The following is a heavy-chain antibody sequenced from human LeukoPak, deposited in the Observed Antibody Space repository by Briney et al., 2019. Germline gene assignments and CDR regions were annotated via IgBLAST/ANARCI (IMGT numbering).Heavy chain of an antibody. CDR1: GFTFSSYW. CDR2: ISSTGSYI. J-gene: IGHJ4*02. V-gene: IGHV3-21*01. Sequence: GGSLRLSCAASGFTFSSYWMHWVRQAPGKGLEWVSFISSTGSYIYYADSVKGRFSISRDNAKNSLYLQMNSLRAEDMAVYYCARAISEESIWGQGTLVTVSS. D-gene: IGHD3-10*01. CDR3: ARAISEESI.